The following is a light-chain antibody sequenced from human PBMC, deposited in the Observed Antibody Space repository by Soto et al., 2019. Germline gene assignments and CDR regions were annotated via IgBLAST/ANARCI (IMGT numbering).Light chain of an antibody. CDR3: QQYSDFLIS. CDR2: GAS. J-gene: IGKJ3*01. Sequence: EIVLTQSPGTLSLSPGERATLFCRASQSVAPSQLAWYQQKPGQAPRLLIGASSRATGIPDRFSASGSGTDFTLTITNLQPADFATYYCQQYSDFLISFGPGTTVDFK. V-gene: IGKV3-20*01. CDR1: QSVAPSQ.